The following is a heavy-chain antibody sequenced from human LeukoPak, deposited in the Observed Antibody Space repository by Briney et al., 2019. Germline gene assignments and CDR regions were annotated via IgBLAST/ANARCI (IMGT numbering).Heavy chain of an antibody. CDR3: ARQVTSSRRTPFDY. CDR1: GGSINSTNHY. D-gene: IGHD6-13*01. Sequence: SETLSLTCTVSGGSINSTNHYWGWIRQPPGKGLEWIGTMYYSGSTYYNPSLKSRVTISVDTSKSQFSLKLSSVTAADTAIYYCARQVTSSRRTPFDYWGQGTLVTVSS. J-gene: IGHJ4*02. CDR2: MYYSGST. V-gene: IGHV4-39*01.